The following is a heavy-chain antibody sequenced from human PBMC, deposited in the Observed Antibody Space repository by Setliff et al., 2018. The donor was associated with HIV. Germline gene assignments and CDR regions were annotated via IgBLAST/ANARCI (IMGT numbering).Heavy chain of an antibody. CDR3: ARKVRWRKLHPYYFDY. V-gene: IGHV1-69*13. J-gene: IGHJ4*02. Sequence: ASVKVSCKASGGTLSSYAISWVRQAPGQGLEWMGGIIPIFGTAKYAQKFQGRVTITADESTSTAYMELSSLRSEDTAVYYCARKVRWRKLHPYYFDYWGQGTLVTVSS. D-gene: IGHD1-26*01. CDR1: GGTLSSYA. CDR2: IIPIFGTA.